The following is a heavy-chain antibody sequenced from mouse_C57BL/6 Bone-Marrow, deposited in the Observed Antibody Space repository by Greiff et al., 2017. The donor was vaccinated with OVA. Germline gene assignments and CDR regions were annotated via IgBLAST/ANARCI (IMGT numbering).Heavy chain of an antibody. CDR2: IYPGGGYT. Sequence: VQRVESGAELVRPGTSVKMSCKASGYTFTNYWIGWAKQRPGHGLEWIGDIYPGGGYTNYNEKFKGKATLTADKSSSTAYMQFSSLTSEDSAIYYCAREGEGDWYFDVWGTGTTVTVSS. CDR3: AREGEGDWYFDV. CDR1: GYTFTNYW. J-gene: IGHJ1*03. V-gene: IGHV1-63*01.